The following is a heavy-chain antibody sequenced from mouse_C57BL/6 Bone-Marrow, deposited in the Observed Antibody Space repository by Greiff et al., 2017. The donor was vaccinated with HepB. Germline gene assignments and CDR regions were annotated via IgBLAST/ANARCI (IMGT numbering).Heavy chain of an antibody. J-gene: IGHJ2*01. Sequence: EVMLVESEGGLVQPGSSMKLSCTASGFTFSDYYMAWVRQVPEKGLEWVANINYDGSSTYYLDSLKSRFIISRDNAKNILYLQMSSLKSEDTATYYCARSGYVYFDYWGQGTTLTVSS. CDR2: INYDGSST. CDR3: ARSGYVYFDY. D-gene: IGHD3-2*02. CDR1: GFTFSDYY. V-gene: IGHV5-16*01.